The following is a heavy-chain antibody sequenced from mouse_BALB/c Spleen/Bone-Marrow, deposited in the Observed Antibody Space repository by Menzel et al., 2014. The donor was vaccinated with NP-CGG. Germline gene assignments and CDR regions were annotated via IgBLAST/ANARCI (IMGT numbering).Heavy chain of an antibody. V-gene: IGHV14-3*02. J-gene: IGHJ2*01. Sequence: VQLQQSGAELVKPGASVKLSCTASGFNIKDTYMHWVKRRPEQGLEWIGRIDPANGNTKYDPKFQGKATITADTSSNTASLQLNSLTSEDTAVYSCAIYSTVTRYSFDSWGQGPPLTASS. D-gene: IGHD2-12*01. CDR1: GFNIKDTY. CDR2: IDPANGNT. CDR3: AIYSTVTRYSFDS.